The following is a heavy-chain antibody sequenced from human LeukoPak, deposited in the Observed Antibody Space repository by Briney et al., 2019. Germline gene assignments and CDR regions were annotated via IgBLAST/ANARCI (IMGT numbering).Heavy chain of an antibody. V-gene: IGHV3-21*01. J-gene: IGHJ4*02. Sequence: GGSLRLSCAASGFTFGSYSMNWVRQAPGKGLEWVSFISSSSSYIYYADSVKGRFTISRDNAKNSLYLQMNSLRAEDTAVYYCARREDIVVVVAALDYWGQGTLVTVSS. CDR3: ARREDIVVVVAALDY. CDR1: GFTFGSYS. D-gene: IGHD2-15*01. CDR2: ISSSSSYI.